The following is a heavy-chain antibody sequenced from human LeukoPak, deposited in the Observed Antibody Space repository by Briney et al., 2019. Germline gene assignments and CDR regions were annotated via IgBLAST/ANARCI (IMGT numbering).Heavy chain of an antibody. CDR3: ARTLYDFYFDY. CDR2: ITGNGATT. V-gene: IGHV3-23*01. CDR1: GFSFSNYG. Sequence: GGSLRLSCAASGFSFSNYGMNWVRQAPGKGLEWVSGITGNGATTYYADSVKGRFTISRDNAKNTLYLQMNSLRAEDTAVYYCARTLYDFYFDYWGQGTLVTVSS. J-gene: IGHJ4*02. D-gene: IGHD2/OR15-2a*01.